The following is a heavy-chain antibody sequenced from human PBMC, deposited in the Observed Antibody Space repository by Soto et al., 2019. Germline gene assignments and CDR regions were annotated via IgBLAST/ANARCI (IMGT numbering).Heavy chain of an antibody. D-gene: IGHD2-2*01. V-gene: IGHV3-23*01. Sequence: GGSLRLSCAASGFTFSSYAMSWVRQAPGKGLEWVSAISGSGGSTYYADSVKGRFTISRDNSKNTLYLQMNSLRAEDTAVYYCAKDYLLGYCSSTSCYWGPDAFDIWGQGTMVTVSS. CDR3: AKDYLLGYCSSTSCYWGPDAFDI. CDR1: GFTFSSYA. J-gene: IGHJ3*02. CDR2: ISGSGGST.